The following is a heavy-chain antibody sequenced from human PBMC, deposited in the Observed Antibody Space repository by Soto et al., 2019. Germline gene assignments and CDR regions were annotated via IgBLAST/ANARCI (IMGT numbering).Heavy chain of an antibody. CDR2: IRGDGGQT. V-gene: IGHV3-23*01. J-gene: IGHJ4*02. D-gene: IGHD3-9*01. CDR3: ARDVGLDSDDFFAY. CDR1: GFTFTSYG. Sequence: VQLFASGGGSARPGGSLRLSCTASGFTFTSYGMGWVRQAPGKGLQWVSTIRGDGGQTHYTDSVKGRFSISRDNSKNTVYLQMDSLRAEDTAMYFYARDVGLDSDDFFAYWGQGTQVTVSS.